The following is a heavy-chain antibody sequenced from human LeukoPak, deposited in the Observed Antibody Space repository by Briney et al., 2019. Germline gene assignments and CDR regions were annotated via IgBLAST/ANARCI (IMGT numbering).Heavy chain of an antibody. CDR3: ARASYSYDINGWVPFDY. J-gene: IGHJ4*02. CDR1: GNSISSGDNY. Sequence: SQTLSLTCTVSGNSISSGDNYWSWIRQPAGKGLEWLGRIYTSGSTNYNPSLKSRVTISGDTSKNQFSLRLSSVTAADTAVYYCARASYSYDINGWVPFDYWGQGTLVTVSS. CDR2: IYTSGST. D-gene: IGHD3-22*01. V-gene: IGHV4-61*02.